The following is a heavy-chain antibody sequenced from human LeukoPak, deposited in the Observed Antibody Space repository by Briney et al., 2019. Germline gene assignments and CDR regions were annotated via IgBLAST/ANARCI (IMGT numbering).Heavy chain of an antibody. Sequence: SETLSLTCTVSGGSISSYYWSWIRQPPGKGLEWIGYIYYSGSTNYNPSLKSRVTISVDTSKNQFSLKLSSVTAADTAVYYCASYPVSGSYYDYWGQGTLVTVSS. V-gene: IGHV4-59*08. CDR1: GGSISSYY. D-gene: IGHD1-26*01. CDR2: IYYSGST. J-gene: IGHJ4*02. CDR3: ASYPVSGSYYDY.